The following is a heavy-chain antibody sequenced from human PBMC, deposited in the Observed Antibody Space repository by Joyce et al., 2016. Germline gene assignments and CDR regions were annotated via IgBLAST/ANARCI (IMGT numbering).Heavy chain of an antibody. J-gene: IGHJ3*01. D-gene: IGHD1-7*01. CDR1: GFSLTTTGMG. Sequence: QITLKESGPILVKPTETLTLTCTFSGFSLTTTGMGVGWIRQPPVKGLEWLALIYLDDDKRYNLSLKNRLTVTKDTSKNQVVLKMTNLDPVDTATYYCAQRPSSAFDVWGEGTMVTVS. V-gene: IGHV2-5*02. CDR2: IYLDDDK. CDR3: AQRPSSAFDV.